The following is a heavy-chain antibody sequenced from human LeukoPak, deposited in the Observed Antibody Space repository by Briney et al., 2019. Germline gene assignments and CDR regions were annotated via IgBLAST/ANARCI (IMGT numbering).Heavy chain of an antibody. J-gene: IGHJ4*02. D-gene: IGHD3-22*01. CDR3: ARAIYDSSAYGRYFDY. CDR2: IIPIFGTA. Sequence: SVKVSCKASGGTFSSYGISWVRQAPGQGLEWMGGIIPIFGTANYAQKFQGRVTITADESTSTAYMELSSLRSEDTAVYYCARAIYDSSAYGRYFDYWGQGTLVTVSS. CDR1: GGTFSSYG. V-gene: IGHV1-69*13.